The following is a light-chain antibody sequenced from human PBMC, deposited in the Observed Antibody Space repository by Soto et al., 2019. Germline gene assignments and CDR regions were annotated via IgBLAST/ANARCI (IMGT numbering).Light chain of an antibody. CDR3: SSKTSSRTPFV. Sequence: QSALTQPASVSGSPGQSITISCTGTSSDVGGYNYVSWYQQHPGNAPRLMIYEVNNRPSGVPNRFSGSKSGNTASLTISGLQAEDEADYHCSSKTSSRTPFVFGTGTKVTVL. CDR2: EVN. CDR1: SSDVGGYNY. V-gene: IGLV2-14*01. J-gene: IGLJ1*01.